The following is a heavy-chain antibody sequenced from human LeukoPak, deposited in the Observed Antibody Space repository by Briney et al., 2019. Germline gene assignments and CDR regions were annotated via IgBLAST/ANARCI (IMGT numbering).Heavy chain of an antibody. CDR1: GYSFTTFW. Sequence: KIGESLKISCKGAGYSFTTFWIAWVRQMPGKGLEWMGIISPGDSGTRYSPSFQGQVTISADKSISTAYLQWSSLKASDTAMYYCARRIAAAEMIDYWGQGTLVTVSS. CDR3: ARRIAAAEMIDY. D-gene: IGHD6-13*01. J-gene: IGHJ4*02. CDR2: ISPGDSGT. V-gene: IGHV5-51*01.